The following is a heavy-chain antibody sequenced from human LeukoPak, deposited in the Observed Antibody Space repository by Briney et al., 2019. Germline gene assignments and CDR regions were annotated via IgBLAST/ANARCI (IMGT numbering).Heavy chain of an antibody. Sequence: SETLSLTCTVSGGSISSYYWSWIRQPPGKGLEWIGYIYYSGYTNYNPSLKSRVTISVDTSKNQFSLELSSVTAADTAVYYCATTTGVRNYYYYYMDVWGKGTTVTVSS. V-gene: IGHV4-59*12. CDR1: GGSISSYY. CDR2: IYYSGYT. CDR3: ATTTGVRNYYYYYMDV. D-gene: IGHD1-1*01. J-gene: IGHJ6*03.